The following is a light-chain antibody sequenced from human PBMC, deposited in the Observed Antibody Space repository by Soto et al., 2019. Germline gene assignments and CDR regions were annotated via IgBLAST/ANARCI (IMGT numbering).Light chain of an antibody. V-gene: IGLV1-40*01. CDR1: SSNIGARYD. J-gene: IGLJ3*02. Sequence: QSVLTQPPSVSGAPGQRVTISCTGSSSNIGARYDVHWYQQFPGTAPKLLICANSNRPSGVPDRFSGSKSGTSASLAITGLQAEDEADYYCQSYDSSLSVWVFGGGTKLTVL. CDR2: ANS. CDR3: QSYDSSLSVWV.